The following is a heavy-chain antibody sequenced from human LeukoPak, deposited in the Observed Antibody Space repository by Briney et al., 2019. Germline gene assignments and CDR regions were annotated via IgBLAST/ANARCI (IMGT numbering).Heavy chain of an antibody. CDR3: ARHYDNSGYGFFQH. Sequence: PETLSLTCTVSVGSLSSYYGSWIRHPLEGGVGWSGYIYYSGSTNYNPSLKSRVTISIETSKNQFSLKLSSVTAADTAVYYCARHYDNSGYGFFQHWGQGTLVTASS. V-gene: IGHV4-59*08. D-gene: IGHD3-22*01. CDR2: IYYSGST. CDR1: VGSLSSYY. J-gene: IGHJ1*01.